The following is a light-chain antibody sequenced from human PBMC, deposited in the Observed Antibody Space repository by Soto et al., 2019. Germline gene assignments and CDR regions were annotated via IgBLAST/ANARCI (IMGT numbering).Light chain of an antibody. CDR2: GAS. V-gene: IGKV3-15*01. CDR3: QQYNNWPRT. J-gene: IGKJ1*01. CDR1: QSVSSN. Sequence: EIFMTQSPATLSVSPGERATLSCMASQSVSSNLAWYQQKPGQAPRLLMYGASTRETGIPARFSGSGSGTEFTLTISSLQSEDFALYYCQQYNNWPRTFGQGTKVDIK.